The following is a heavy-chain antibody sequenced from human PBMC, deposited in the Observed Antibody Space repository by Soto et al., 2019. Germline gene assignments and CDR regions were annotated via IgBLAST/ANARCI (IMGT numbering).Heavy chain of an antibody. D-gene: IGHD3-10*01. J-gene: IGHJ4*02. Sequence: TSETLSLTCTVSGGSISSYYWSWIRQPPGKGLEWIGYIYYSGSTNYNPSLKSRVTISVDTSKNQFSLKLSSVTAADTAVYYCARVAEFSYFDYWGQGTLVTVSS. CDR1: GGSISSYY. V-gene: IGHV4-59*01. CDR3: ARVAEFSYFDY. CDR2: IYYSGST.